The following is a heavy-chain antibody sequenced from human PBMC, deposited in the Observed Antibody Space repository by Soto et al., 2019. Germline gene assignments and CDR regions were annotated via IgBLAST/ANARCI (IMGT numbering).Heavy chain of an antibody. CDR3: ARESSVGARPPFDY. J-gene: IGHJ4*02. V-gene: IGHV1-18*01. CDR1: GYTFTSYG. D-gene: IGHD1-26*01. Sequence: ASVKVSCKTSGYTFTSYGISWVRQAPGQGLEWLGWISPYDGNTHYAQKLQGRVSVTADTSTSTGYMELRSLTSDDTAVYYCARESSVGARPPFDYWGQGTLVTVSS. CDR2: ISPYDGNT.